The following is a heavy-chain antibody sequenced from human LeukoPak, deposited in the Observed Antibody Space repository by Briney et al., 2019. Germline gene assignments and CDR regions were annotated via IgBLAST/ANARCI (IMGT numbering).Heavy chain of an antibody. CDR2: IYHSGRT. D-gene: IGHD2-2*01. V-gene: IGHV4-30-2*01. CDR3: GRGIGSTTSNWFDP. J-gene: IGHJ5*02. CDR1: GGSISSGGYS. Sequence: SQTLSLTCTVSGGSISSGGYSWSWIRQPPGKGLEWIGYIYHSGRTYYNPSLNSRVTISVDTSKNQLSLKLSSVTAADTAVYYCGRGIGSTTSNWFDPWGQGTLVTVSS.